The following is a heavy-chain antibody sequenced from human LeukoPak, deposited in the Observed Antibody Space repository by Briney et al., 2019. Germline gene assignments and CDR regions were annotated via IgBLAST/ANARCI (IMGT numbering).Heavy chain of an antibody. CDR1: GGSISSSSYY. CDR3: ASENYYYMDV. Sequence: SETLSLTCTVSGGSISSSSYYWGWLRQPPGKGLEWIGSIYYSGSTYYNPSLKSRVTISVDTSKNQFSLKLSSVTAADTAVYYCASENYYYMDVWGKGTTVTVSS. J-gene: IGHJ6*03. V-gene: IGHV4-39*07. CDR2: IYYSGST.